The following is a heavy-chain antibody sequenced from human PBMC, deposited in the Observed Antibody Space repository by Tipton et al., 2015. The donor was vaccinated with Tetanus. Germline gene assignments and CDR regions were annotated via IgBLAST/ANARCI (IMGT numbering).Heavy chain of an antibody. CDR2: IYYSGST. J-gene: IGHJ4*02. CDR3: ARDQARGARGWNYFDY. D-gene: IGHD4/OR15-4a*01. CDR1: GGSIGSGGYY. V-gene: IGHV4-31*03. Sequence: LVKPTQTLSLTCTVSGGSIGSGGYYWSWIRQHPGKGLEWIGDIYYSGSTNYNPSLKSRVTISVDTSKNQFSLKLNSVTAADTAVYYCARDQARGARGWNYFDYWGQGTLVTVSS.